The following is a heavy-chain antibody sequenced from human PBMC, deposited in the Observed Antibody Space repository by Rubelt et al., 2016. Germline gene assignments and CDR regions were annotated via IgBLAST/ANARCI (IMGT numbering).Heavy chain of an antibody. J-gene: IGHJ3*02. D-gene: IGHD7-27*01. V-gene: IGHV4-59*01. CDR3: AREELGIGDAFDI. Sequence: QVQLQESGPGLVKPSETLSLTCTISGGSISTYYWSWIRQPPGKGLEWFGYIYYSGSTSYNPSLRSRVTISVDTTKNQFSPWLSSVTAADTAVYYCAREELGIGDAFDIWGQGTMVTVSS. CDR2: IYYSGST. CDR1: GGSISTYY.